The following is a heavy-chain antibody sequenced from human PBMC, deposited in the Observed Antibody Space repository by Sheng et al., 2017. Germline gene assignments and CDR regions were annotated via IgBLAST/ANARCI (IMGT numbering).Heavy chain of an antibody. V-gene: IGHV4-38-2*01. CDR2: IYHSGST. J-gene: IGHJ4*02. CDR3: ARGSLVTTAH. D-gene: IGHD4-17*01. Sequence: QVQLQESGPGLVKPSETLSLTCAVSGYSISSGYYWGWIRQPPGKGLEWIGSIYHSGSTYYNPSLKSRVTISVDTSKNQFSLKLSSVTAADTAVYYCARGSLVTTAHWGQGTLVTVSS. CDR1: GYSISSGYY.